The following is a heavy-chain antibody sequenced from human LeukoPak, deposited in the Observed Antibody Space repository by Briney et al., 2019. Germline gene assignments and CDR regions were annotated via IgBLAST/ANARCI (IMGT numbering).Heavy chain of an antibody. CDR3: ARLINPYNYDSSGYYCDY. CDR2: IYPGGSDT. D-gene: IGHD3-22*01. CDR1: GCSFNTYW. J-gene: IGHJ4*02. V-gene: IGHV5-51*01. Sequence: GESLKISCKASGCSFNTYWIGWVRQMPGKGLEWMGFIYPGGSDTRYSPSFQGQVTISADESISTAYLQWSSLKASDTAMYYCARLINPYNYDSSGYYCDYWGQGTLLTVSS.